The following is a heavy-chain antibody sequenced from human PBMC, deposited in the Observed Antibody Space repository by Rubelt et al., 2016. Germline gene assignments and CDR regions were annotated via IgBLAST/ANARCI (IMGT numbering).Heavy chain of an antibody. D-gene: IGHD6-19*01. J-gene: IGHJ3*02. Sequence: KGLEWVAVISYDGSNKYYADPVKGRFTISRDNSKNTLYLQMNSLRAEDTAVYYCARDREAVAGRGGDAFDIWGQGTKVTVSS. CDR2: ISYDGSNK. CDR3: ARDREAVAGRGGDAFDI. V-gene: IGHV3-33*05.